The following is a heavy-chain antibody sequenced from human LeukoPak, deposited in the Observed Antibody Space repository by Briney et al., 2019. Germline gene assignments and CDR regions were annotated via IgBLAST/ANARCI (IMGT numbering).Heavy chain of an antibody. Sequence: ASVKVSCKASGYTFTSYGISWVRQAPGQGLEWMGWISAYNGNTNYAQKLQGRVTMTTDTSTSTAYMELRSLRSDDTAVYYCARDLMNDWNDVPPFDYWGQGTLVTVSS. CDR1: GYTFTSYG. V-gene: IGHV1-18*01. CDR3: ARDLMNDWNDVPPFDY. CDR2: ISAYNGNT. J-gene: IGHJ4*02. D-gene: IGHD1-1*01.